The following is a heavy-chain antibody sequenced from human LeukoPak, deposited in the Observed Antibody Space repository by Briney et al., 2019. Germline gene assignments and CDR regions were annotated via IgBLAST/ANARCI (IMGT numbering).Heavy chain of an antibody. Sequence: PSETLSLTCTVSGASISSYYWSWIRQPPGKGLEWIGYRYYSGSTNYNPSLKSRDTISVDTSKNQVSLKLSSVTAADTAVYYCARDRGSGDDNWFDPWGQGTLVTVSS. V-gene: IGHV4-59*01. CDR1: GASISSYY. D-gene: IGHD3-10*01. CDR2: RYYSGST. CDR3: ARDRGSGDDNWFDP. J-gene: IGHJ5*02.